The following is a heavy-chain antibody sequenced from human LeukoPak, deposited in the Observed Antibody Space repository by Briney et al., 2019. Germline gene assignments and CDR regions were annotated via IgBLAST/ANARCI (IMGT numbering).Heavy chain of an antibody. CDR1: GYTFTGYY. CDR2: INPSGGAT. J-gene: IGHJ4*02. CDR3: ARGISGWSLGIFDY. D-gene: IGHD6-19*01. Sequence: GASVKVSCKASGYTFTGYYMHWVRQAPGQGPEWMGIINPSGGATNYPQKFQGRVTMTRDTSTSTVYMELSSLRSEDTAVYYCARGISGWSLGIFDYWGQGTLVTVSS. V-gene: IGHV1-46*01.